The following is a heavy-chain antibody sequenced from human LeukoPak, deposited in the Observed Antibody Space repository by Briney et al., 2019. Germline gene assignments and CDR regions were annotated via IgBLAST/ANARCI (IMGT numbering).Heavy chain of an antibody. CDR3: AKAGHCSGGSCYWGDAFGL. Sequence: GGSLRLSCAASGFTFSSYVMSWVRQAPGKGLKWVSTISGSGGTTYYTDSVKGRFTISRDNSKNTLHLQMNSLKVEDTAIYFCAKAGHCSGGSCYWGDAFGLWGQGTMVTVFS. V-gene: IGHV3-23*01. CDR1: GFTFSSYV. D-gene: IGHD2-15*01. J-gene: IGHJ3*01. CDR2: ISGSGGTT.